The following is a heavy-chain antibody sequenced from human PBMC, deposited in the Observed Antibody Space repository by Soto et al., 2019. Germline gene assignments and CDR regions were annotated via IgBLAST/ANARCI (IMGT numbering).Heavy chain of an antibody. Sequence: SETLCLTCAVSGYSISSGYYWTWLRQPPGKGLEWIGEINHVGGTNYNPSLKSRVTMSVDTSQNQFSLRLISVTAADTAMYFCVRIRYQLPSSVLWLDPWGQGTPVTVSS. J-gene: IGHJ5*02. D-gene: IGHD3-16*01. V-gene: IGHV4-38-2*01. CDR3: VRIRYQLPSSVLWLDP. CDR2: INHVGGT. CDR1: GYSISSGYY.